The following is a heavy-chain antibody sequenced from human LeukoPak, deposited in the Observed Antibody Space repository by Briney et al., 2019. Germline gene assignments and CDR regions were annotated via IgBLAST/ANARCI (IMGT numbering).Heavy chain of an antibody. CDR2: IYTSGST. CDR1: GGSISSSSYY. D-gene: IGHD3-22*01. CDR3: ARETNQAYDSSGYQYYFDY. Sequence: SETLSLTCTVSGGSISSSSYYRSWIRQPAGKGLEWIGRIYTSGSTNYNPSLKSRVTISVDTSKNQFSLKLSSVTAADTAVYYCARETNQAYDSSGYQYYFDYWGQGTLVTVSS. V-gene: IGHV4-61*02. J-gene: IGHJ4*02.